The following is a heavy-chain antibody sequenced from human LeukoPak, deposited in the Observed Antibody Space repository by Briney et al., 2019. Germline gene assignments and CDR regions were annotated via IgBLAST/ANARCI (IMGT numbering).Heavy chain of an antibody. CDR3: ARGLVVVARGYNWFDP. V-gene: IGHV4-31*03. J-gene: IGHJ5*02. Sequence: SETLSLTCTVSGGSISSGGYYWSWIRQHPGKGLEWIGYIYYSGSTYYNPSLKSRVTISVDTSKNQFSLKLSSVTAADTAVYYCARGLVVVARGYNWFDPWGQGTLVTVSS. D-gene: IGHD2-15*01. CDR2: IYYSGST. CDR1: GGSISSGGYY.